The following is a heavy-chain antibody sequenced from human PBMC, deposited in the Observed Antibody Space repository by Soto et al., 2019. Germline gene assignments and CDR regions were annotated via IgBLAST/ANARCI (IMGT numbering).Heavy chain of an antibody. CDR2: IYHTGST. V-gene: IGHV4-34*01. Sequence: TSETLSLTCAVSGGAFSGFSWTWIRQHPGKRREWIGEIYHTGSTNYNPSLRSRVTISLDKSKNQFSLRLTSVTAVDAAVYYCASRAPPYSGAYRGYPFIYWGQGTLVTVSS. CDR3: ASRAPPYSGAYRGYPFIY. CDR1: GGAFSGFS. J-gene: IGHJ4*02. D-gene: IGHD1-26*01.